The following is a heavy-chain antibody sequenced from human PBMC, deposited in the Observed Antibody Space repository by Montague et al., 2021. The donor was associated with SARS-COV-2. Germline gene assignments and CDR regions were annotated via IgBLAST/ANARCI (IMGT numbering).Heavy chain of an antibody. Sequence: SETLSLTCAVHGTSFSGHYWNWIRQPPGKGLEWIGEINHGGSTKSSPSLKSRLTISADTSKNQFSLKLTSVAAADTAVYYCARLRDGVVPSPILGVGPYYSYYYVDVWGRGTTVTVSS. CDR2: INHGGST. J-gene: IGHJ6*03. D-gene: IGHD3-10*01. CDR3: ARLRDGVVPSPILGVGPYYSYYYVDV. CDR1: GTSFSGHY. V-gene: IGHV4-34*01.